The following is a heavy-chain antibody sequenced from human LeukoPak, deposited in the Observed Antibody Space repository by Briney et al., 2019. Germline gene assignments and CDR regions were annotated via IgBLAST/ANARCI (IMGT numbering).Heavy chain of an antibody. D-gene: IGHD2-21*01. Sequence: GGSLRLSCAASGFTFSSSAMSWVRQAPGKGLEWLSGISGSGGGTYYADSVKGRFTISRDDSKNTLYLQMNSLRAEDTAVYYCARDSPAPPSRYSDCYGMDVWGQGTTVTVSS. CDR1: GFTFSSSA. CDR2: ISGSGGGT. J-gene: IGHJ6*02. CDR3: ARDSPAPPSRYSDCYGMDV. V-gene: IGHV3-23*01.